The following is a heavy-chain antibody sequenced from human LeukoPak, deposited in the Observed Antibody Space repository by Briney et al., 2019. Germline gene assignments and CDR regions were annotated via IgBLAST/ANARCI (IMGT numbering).Heavy chain of an antibody. CDR1: GYSISSGYY. Sequence: PSETLSLTCTISGYSISSGYYWGWIRQPPGKGLEWIGSIYHSGSTYYNPSLKSRVTISVDKSKNHFSLKLSSVTAADTAVYYCARAAYYSSGWYWDYWGQGTLVTVSS. CDR2: IYHSGST. D-gene: IGHD6-19*01. J-gene: IGHJ4*02. CDR3: ARAAYYSSGWYWDY. V-gene: IGHV4-38-2*02.